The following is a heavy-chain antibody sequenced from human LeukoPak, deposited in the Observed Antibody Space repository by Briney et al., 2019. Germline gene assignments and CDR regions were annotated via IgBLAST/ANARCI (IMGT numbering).Heavy chain of an antibody. D-gene: IGHD3-22*01. CDR1: GFTFTAYG. J-gene: IGHJ5*02. Sequence: PGGSLRLSCAASAASGFTFTAYGMSWVRQAPGKGLEWVSAISGGGGSTYYADSVKGRFTISRDNSRSTLFLQMNSLRADDTAVYYCAKKIGAPYDTSDYHFLFDLWGQGTQVTVSS. V-gene: IGHV3-23*01. CDR3: AKKIGAPYDTSDYHFLFDL. CDR2: ISGGGGST.